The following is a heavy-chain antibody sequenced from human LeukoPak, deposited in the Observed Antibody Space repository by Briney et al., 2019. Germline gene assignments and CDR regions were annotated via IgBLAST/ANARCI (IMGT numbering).Heavy chain of an antibody. CDR3: ARGDYYDSSGHYYAY. V-gene: IGHV3-48*03. CDR1: GFTFSSYE. CDR2: ISSSGSTK. J-gene: IGHJ4*02. Sequence: PGGSLRLSCAASGFTFSSYEMNWVRQAPGKGLEWVSNISSSGSTKYYADSVKGRFTISRDNAKNSLYLQMNSLRAEDTAVYYCARGDYYDSSGHYYAYWGQGTLVTVSS. D-gene: IGHD3-22*01.